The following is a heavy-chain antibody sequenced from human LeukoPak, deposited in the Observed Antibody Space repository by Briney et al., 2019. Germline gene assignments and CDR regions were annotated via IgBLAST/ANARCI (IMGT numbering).Heavy chain of an antibody. D-gene: IGHD3-10*01. CDR2: IIPNFGTA. CDR1: GGTFSSYA. Sequence: SVKVSCKASGGTFSSYAISWVRQAPGQGLEWMGGIIPNFGTANYAQKFQGRVTITADESTSTAYMELSSLRSEDTAVYYCAREGGITMVRGVIPPAEYFQHWGQGTLVTVSS. CDR3: AREGGITMVRGVIPPAEYFQH. J-gene: IGHJ1*01. V-gene: IGHV1-69*01.